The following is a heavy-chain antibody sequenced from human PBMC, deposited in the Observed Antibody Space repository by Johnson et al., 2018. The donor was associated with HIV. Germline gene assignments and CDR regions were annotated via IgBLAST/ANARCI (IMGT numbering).Heavy chain of an antibody. CDR2: INAGGDT. V-gene: IGHV3-66*01. CDR3: TTGLPGATYDAFDI. CDR1: GIIVTGNF. Sequence: MLLVESGGGLVKPGDSLRLSCTASGIIVTGNFMSWVRQAPGKGLEWVSCINAGGDTYYADPVQGSYTISKDDSTNTLYLQMNSLKTEDTAVYYCTTGLPGATYDAFDIWGQGTMVTVSS. J-gene: IGHJ3*02. D-gene: IGHD5-12*01.